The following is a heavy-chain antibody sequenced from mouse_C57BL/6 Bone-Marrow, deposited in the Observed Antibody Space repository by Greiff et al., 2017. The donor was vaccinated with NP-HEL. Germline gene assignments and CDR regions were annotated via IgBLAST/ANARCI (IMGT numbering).Heavy chain of an antibody. D-gene: IGHD1-1*01. V-gene: IGHV5-17*01. Sequence: EVQRVESGGGLVKPGGSLKLSCAASGFTFSDYGMHWVRQAPEKGLEWVAYISSGSSTIYYADTVKGRFTISRDNAKNTLFLQMTSLRSEDTAMYYCARLTTVVAYYFDYWGQGTTLTVSS. CDR1: GFTFSDYG. CDR3: ARLTTVVAYYFDY. J-gene: IGHJ2*01. CDR2: ISSGSSTI.